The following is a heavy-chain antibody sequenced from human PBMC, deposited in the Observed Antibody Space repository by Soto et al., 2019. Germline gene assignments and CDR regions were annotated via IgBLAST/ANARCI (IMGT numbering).Heavy chain of an antibody. CDR1: GYSFSSYG. CDR3: VRSGYLNRDFDF. J-gene: IGHJ4*02. V-gene: IGHV1-18*04. D-gene: IGHD3-22*01. Sequence: ASVKVSCKASGYSFSSYGISRVRQAPGQGLEWMGWISASGDTNYAQKLQGRVTVTADTSTSTAYMELRSLRSDDTAVYYCVRSGYLNRDFDFWGQGTLVTVSS. CDR2: ISASGDT.